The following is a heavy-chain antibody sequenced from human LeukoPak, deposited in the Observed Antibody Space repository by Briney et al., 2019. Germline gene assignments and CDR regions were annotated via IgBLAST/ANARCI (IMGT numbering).Heavy chain of an antibody. CDR2: ITPKSGDT. D-gene: IGHD3-3*02. J-gene: IGHJ4*02. V-gene: IGHV1-2*02. Sequence: ASVKVSCKASGYTFSDFYIHRVRQAPGQGLEYVGWITPKSGDTYSPQRFQGRVTMTRDASISTAYMELSSLRSDDTAVYFCARVRLADERAWAYWGQGTLVTVSS. CDR3: ARVRLADERAWAY. CDR1: GYTFSDFY.